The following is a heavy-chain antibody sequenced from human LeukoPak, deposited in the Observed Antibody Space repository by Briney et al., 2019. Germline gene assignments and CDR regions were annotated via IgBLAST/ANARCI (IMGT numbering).Heavy chain of an antibody. Sequence: GGSLRLSCAASGFTFSDSTMHWVRQGSGKGLEWVGRIRTKPKSYATEYAASVKGRFTISRDDSKNAAYLQMDSLKTEDTAVYYCTRGGYSGNYYGIDYWGQGTLVTVSS. D-gene: IGHD1-26*01. J-gene: IGHJ4*02. CDR2: IRTKPKSYAT. CDR1: GFTFSDST. V-gene: IGHV3-73*01. CDR3: TRGGYSGNYYGIDY.